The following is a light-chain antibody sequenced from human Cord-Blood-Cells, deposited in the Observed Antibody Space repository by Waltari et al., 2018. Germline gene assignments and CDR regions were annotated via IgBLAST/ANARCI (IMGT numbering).Light chain of an antibody. V-gene: IGLV3-1*01. CDR3: QAWDSSTVV. CDR2: QHS. Sequence: SYELTQPPSVSVYCGQTARITCSRDKLRHKYACWYQQKPGQSPVLVIYQHSKRPSGFPERFSGSNSGNTATLTISGTQAMDEADYYCQAWDSSTVVFGGGTKLTVL. CDR1: KLRHKY. J-gene: IGLJ2*01.